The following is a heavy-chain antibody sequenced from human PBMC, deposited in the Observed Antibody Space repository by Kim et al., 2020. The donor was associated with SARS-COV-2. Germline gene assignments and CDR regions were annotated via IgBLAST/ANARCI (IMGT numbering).Heavy chain of an antibody. CDR2: ISAYNGNT. J-gene: IGHJ3*02. D-gene: IGHD1-26*01. Sequence: ASVKVSCKASGYTFTSYGISWVRQAPGQGLEWMGWISAYNGNTNYAQKLQGRVTMTTDTSTSTAYMELRSLRSDDTAVYYCARVIVWVQIVDEGYDAFDIWGQATMVTVSS. V-gene: IGHV1-18*01. CDR1: GYTFTSYG. CDR3: ARVIVWVQIVDEGYDAFDI.